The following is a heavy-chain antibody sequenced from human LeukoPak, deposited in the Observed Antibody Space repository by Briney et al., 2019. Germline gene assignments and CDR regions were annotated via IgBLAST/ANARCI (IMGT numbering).Heavy chain of an antibody. J-gene: IGHJ4*02. V-gene: IGHV3-21*01. CDR2: ISSSSSYI. CDR1: GFTFSSYS. CDR3: ARLYGDYEVGYYFDY. D-gene: IGHD4-17*01. Sequence: NPGGSLRLSCAASGFTFSSYSMNWVRQAPGKGLEWVSSISSSSSYIYYADSVKGRFTISRDNAKNSLYLQMNSLRAEDTAVYYCARLYGDYEVGYYFDYWGQGTLVTVSS.